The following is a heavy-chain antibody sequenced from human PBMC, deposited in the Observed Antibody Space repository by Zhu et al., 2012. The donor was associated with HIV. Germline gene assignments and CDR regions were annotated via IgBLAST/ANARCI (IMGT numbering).Heavy chain of an antibody. D-gene: IGHD6-13*01. CDR2: SIPVGPP. CDR3: ARYQQLPQLPWNAFDI. Sequence: QVQLQESGPGLVKPSETLSLTCTVSGGSISSYYWNWIRQPAGKGLGVDWGVSIPVGPPTTTPPSRVESPFLVDTSKNQFSLRLSSVTAADTAVYYCARYQQLPQLPWNAFDIWGHGTMVTVSS. J-gene: IGHJ3*02. V-gene: IGHV4-4*07. CDR1: GGSISSYY.